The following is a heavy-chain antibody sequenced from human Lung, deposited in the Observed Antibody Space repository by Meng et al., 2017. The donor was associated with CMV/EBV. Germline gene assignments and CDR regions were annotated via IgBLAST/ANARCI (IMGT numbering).Heavy chain of an antibody. Sequence: GESRXISXAASGFVFRSYSMNWVRQPPGKGLEWVASISSSVSDVYSADSVKGRFIISRDNGRDSLYLQMNSLRAEDTGVYYCARAGTTVTFFDHWGPGTPVTVSS. J-gene: IGHJ4*02. CDR1: GFVFRSYS. V-gene: IGHV3-21*01. CDR2: ISSSVSDV. D-gene: IGHD4-17*01. CDR3: ARAGTTVTFFDH.